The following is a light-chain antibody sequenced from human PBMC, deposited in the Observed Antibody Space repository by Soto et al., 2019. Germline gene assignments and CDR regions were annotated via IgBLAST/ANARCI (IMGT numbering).Light chain of an antibody. CDR1: QSVSSY. CDR3: QPRHMWHIT. V-gene: IGKV3-11*01. J-gene: IGKJ5*01. CDR2: DAS. Sequence: EIVLTQSPATLSLSPGESATLSCRASQSVSSYLAWYQQKPGQAPRLLIYDASNRATGIPARFSGSGSGTDFTLTISRLEPEELAVYDCQPRHMWHITVGQGTRREIK.